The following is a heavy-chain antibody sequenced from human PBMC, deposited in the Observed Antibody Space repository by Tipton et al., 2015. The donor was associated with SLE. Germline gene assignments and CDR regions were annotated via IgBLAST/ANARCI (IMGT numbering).Heavy chain of an antibody. CDR2: LDYSGST. Sequence: TLSLTCTVSGGPIRSSTYYWGWISQPPGKGLEWIGSLDYSGSTYYNPSLKSRINISVDTSKNQFSLKLSSVTAADTAVYYCARAVGDTSGYLDYWVLGTLVTVSS. CDR3: ARAVGDTSGYLDY. J-gene: IGHJ4*02. D-gene: IGHD3-22*01. V-gene: IGHV4-39*07. CDR1: GGPIRSSTYY.